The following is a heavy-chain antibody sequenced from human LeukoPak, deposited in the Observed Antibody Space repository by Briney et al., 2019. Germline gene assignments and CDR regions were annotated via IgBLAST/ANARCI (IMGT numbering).Heavy chain of an antibody. J-gene: IGHJ4*02. V-gene: IGHV3-11*05. CDR1: GFTFSDYY. D-gene: IGHD5-18*01. Sequence: GGSLRLSCAASGFTFSDYYMSWIRQAPGKGLEWVSYISSSSSYTNYADSVKGRFTISRDNAKNSLYLQMNSRRAEDTAVYYCARAKRYSYLDYWGQGTLGTVSS. CDR3: ARAKRYSYLDY. CDR2: ISSSSSYT.